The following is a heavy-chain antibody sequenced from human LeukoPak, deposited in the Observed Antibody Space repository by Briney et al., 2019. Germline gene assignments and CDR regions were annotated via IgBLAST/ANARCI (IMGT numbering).Heavy chain of an antibody. CDR3: ARDHAGSGRAFDN. D-gene: IGHD2-15*01. J-gene: IGHJ4*02. V-gene: IGHV3-30*03. CDR2: LSSGGSNE. CDR1: GFTFSHYG. Sequence: GGSVRLSCPVSGFTFSHYGVHWVRPAPAKGLAWVALLSSGGSNEHYADSVKGRFIISRDNSMNTLYLQMNSLRVEDTAVYYCARDHAGSGRAFDNWGQGTLVTVSS.